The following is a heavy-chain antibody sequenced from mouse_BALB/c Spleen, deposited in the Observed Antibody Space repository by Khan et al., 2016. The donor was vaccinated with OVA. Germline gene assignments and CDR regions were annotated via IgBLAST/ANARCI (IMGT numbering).Heavy chain of an antibody. J-gene: IGHJ4*01. D-gene: IGHD2-14*01. CDR2: INTHSGVP. Sequence: QIQLVQSGPELKKPGETVRISCKASGYTFTTAGIQWVQKMPGKGLKWIGWINTHSGVPKYAEDFKGRFAFSLEISVNTAYLQITNLKNEDTGTYFCARGRAAYYRNDGGAMEYWGQGTSVTVSS. V-gene: IGHV9-4*02. CDR3: ARGRAAYYRNDGGAMEY. CDR1: GYTFTTAG.